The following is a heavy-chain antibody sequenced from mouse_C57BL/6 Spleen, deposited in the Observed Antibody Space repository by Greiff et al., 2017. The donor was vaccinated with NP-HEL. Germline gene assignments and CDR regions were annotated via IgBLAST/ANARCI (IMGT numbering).Heavy chain of an antibody. V-gene: IGHV1-69*01. J-gene: IGHJ1*03. Sequence: QVQLQQPGAELVMPGASVKLSCKASGYTFTSYWMHWVKQRPGQGLEWIGEIDPSDSYTNYNQKFKGKSTLPVDKSSSTAYMQLSSLTSEDSAVYYCARGIITLGDWYFDVWGTGTTVTASS. D-gene: IGHD1-1*01. CDR3: ARGIITLGDWYFDV. CDR1: GYTFTSYW. CDR2: IDPSDSYT.